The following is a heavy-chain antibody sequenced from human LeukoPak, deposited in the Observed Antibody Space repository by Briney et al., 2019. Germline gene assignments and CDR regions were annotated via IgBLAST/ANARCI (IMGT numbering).Heavy chain of an antibody. CDR1: GFAVGRNY. D-gene: IGHD6-13*01. J-gene: IGHJ4*02. CDR2: IYSGGAT. V-gene: IGHV3-53*01. Sequence: GGSLRLSCAASGFAVGRNYMTWVRQAPGKGLERVSFIYSGGATYYADSVRGRFTISRDSSKNTLYLQMNSLRVEDTAVYYCARVPGYSWGQGTLVTVSS. CDR3: ARVPGYS.